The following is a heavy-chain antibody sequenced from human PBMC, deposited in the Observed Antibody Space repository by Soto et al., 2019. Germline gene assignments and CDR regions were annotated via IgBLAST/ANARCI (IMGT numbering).Heavy chain of an antibody. CDR1: GFTFSGYW. CDR2: IHQDGSER. J-gene: IGHJ4*02. D-gene: IGHD3-10*01. Sequence: GGSLRLSCVVSGFTFSGYWMHWVRQAPGKGLECVANIHQDGSERYYVDSVKGRFTISRDNAKNSLYLQMNSLRGEDTGVYYCVGSGSFSLWGQGTLVTVSS. CDR3: VGSGSFSL. V-gene: IGHV3-7*01.